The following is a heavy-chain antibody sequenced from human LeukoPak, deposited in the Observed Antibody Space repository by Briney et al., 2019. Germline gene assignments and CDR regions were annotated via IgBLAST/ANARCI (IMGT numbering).Heavy chain of an antibody. CDR3: ARLRGGYYYDSSGYAWRGRYFDY. J-gene: IGHJ4*02. V-gene: IGHV3-20*04. Sequence: RPGGSLRLSCAASGFTFDDYGMSWVRHAPGKGLEWVSGINWNGGSTGYADSVKGRFTISRDNAKNSLYLQMNSLRAEDTALYYCARLRGGYYYDSSGYAWRGRYFDYWGQGTLVTVSS. CDR1: GFTFDDYG. CDR2: INWNGGST. D-gene: IGHD3-22*01.